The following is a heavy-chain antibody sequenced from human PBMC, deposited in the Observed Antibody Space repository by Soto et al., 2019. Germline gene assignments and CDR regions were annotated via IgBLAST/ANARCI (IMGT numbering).Heavy chain of an antibody. J-gene: IGHJ6*02. CDR2: TSAYKGNT. CDR1: GYTFTSYG. CDR3: ARRQWLVGGYYYGMDV. Sequence: QVQLVQSGAEVKKPGASVKVSCKASGYTFTSYGISWVRQAPGQGLEWMGWTSAYKGNTNYAQKLQGRVTMTTDTSTSTVYVELRSLRSDDTAVYYCARRQWLVGGYYYGMDVWGQGTTVTVSS. D-gene: IGHD6-19*01. V-gene: IGHV1-18*01.